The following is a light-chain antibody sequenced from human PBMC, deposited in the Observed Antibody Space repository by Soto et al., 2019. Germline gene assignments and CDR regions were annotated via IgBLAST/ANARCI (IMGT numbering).Light chain of an antibody. Sequence: AIQMTQSPSSLSASVGDRVTITCRASQAIRNDLGWYQQKPGQAPNLLIFGASNLQAGVPVRFSASGSGTNFTLTISNLQPEDFASYYCLQDYTYPWTFGQGTKVDI. V-gene: IGKV1-6*01. CDR2: GAS. CDR3: LQDYTYPWT. CDR1: QAIRND. J-gene: IGKJ1*01.